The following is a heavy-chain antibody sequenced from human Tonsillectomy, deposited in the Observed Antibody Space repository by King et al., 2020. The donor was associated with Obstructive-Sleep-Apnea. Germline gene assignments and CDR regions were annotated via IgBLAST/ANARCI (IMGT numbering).Heavy chain of an antibody. CDR3: AREPGPYCSSTSCPSHYYYYGMDV. D-gene: IGHD2-2*01. J-gene: IGHJ6*02. CDR2: ISGSSSTR. Sequence: VQLVESGGGLVQPGGSLRLSCAASGFTFSSYSMNWVRQAPGKGLEWVSYISGSSSTRYYADSCKGRFTISRDNAKNSLYLQMNSLRAEDTAVYYCAREPGPYCSSTSCPSHYYYYGMDVWGQGTTVTVSS. CDR1: GFTFSSYS. V-gene: IGHV3-48*04.